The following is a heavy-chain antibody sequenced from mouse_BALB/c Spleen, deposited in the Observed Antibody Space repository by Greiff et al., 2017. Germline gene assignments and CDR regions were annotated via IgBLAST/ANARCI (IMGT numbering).Heavy chain of an antibody. D-gene: IGHD1-1*01. CDR1: GYAFTNYL. CDR3: ARYGFDY. V-gene: IGHV1-54*01. Sequence: VKLMESGAELVRPGTSVKVSCKASGYAFTNYLIEWVKQRPGQGLEWIGVINPGSGGTNYNEKFKGKATLTADKSSSTAYMQLSSLTSDDSAVYFCARYGFDYWGQGTTLTVSS. J-gene: IGHJ2*01. CDR2: INPGSGGT.